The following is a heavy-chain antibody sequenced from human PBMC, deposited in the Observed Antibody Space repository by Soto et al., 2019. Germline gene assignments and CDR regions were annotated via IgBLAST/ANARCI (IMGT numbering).Heavy chain of an antibody. J-gene: IGHJ4*02. D-gene: IGHD1-20*01. V-gene: IGHV3-73*01. CDR2: IRSKANSYAT. CDR1: GFTFSGSA. CDR3: TRHDPYNWNYFDY. Sequence: GGSLRLSCAASGFTFSGSAMHWVRQASGKGLEWVGRIRSKANSYATAYAASVKGRFTISRDDSRNTAYLQMNSLKTKDTAVYYCTRHDPYNWNYFDYWGQGTLVTVSS.